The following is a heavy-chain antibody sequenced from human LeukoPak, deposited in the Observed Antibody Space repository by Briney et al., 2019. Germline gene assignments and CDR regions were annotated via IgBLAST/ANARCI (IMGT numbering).Heavy chain of an antibody. Sequence: SETLSLTCTVSGGSISSCYWSWIRQPPGKGLEWIGYIYYSGSTNYNPSLKSRVTISVDTSKNQFSLKLSFVTAADTAVYYCARAYCGGDCYAHDYWGQGTLVTVSS. CDR3: ARAYCGGDCYAHDY. J-gene: IGHJ4*02. V-gene: IGHV4-59*01. D-gene: IGHD2-21*02. CDR1: GGSISSCY. CDR2: IYYSGST.